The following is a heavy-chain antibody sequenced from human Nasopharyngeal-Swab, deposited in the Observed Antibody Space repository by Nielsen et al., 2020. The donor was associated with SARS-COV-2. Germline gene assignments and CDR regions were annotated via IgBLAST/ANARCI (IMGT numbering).Heavy chain of an antibody. CDR2: IDPNTGGT. J-gene: IGHJ5*02. CDR3: ARALSARTTFNCLGP. CDR1: GYIFTDYY. V-gene: IGHV1-2*06. D-gene: IGHD4-17*01. Sequence: GESLKISCKTSGYIFTDYYIHWVRQAPGQGLEWMGRIDPNTGGTSSAQIFQGRVTMTRDTSISTVYIEVTSLTSDDTAVYYCARALSARTTFNCLGPWGQGTLVTVPS.